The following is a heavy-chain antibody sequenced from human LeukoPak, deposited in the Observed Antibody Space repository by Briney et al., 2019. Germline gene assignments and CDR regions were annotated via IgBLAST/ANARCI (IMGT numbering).Heavy chain of an antibody. D-gene: IGHD6-13*01. CDR3: ASGSSSWYYFDY. Sequence: ASVKVSCKASGYTFTSYDINWVRQATGQGLEWMGWMNPNSGNTGYAQKFQGRVTMTRNTSISTAYMELSSLRSEDTAVYYCASGSSSWYYFDYWGQGTLVTVSS. CDR1: GYTFTSYD. V-gene: IGHV1-8*01. J-gene: IGHJ4*02. CDR2: MNPNSGNT.